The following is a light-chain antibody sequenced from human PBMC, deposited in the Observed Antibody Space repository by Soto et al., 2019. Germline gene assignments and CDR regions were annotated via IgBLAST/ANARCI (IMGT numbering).Light chain of an antibody. Sequence: SYELTQPPSVSVAPGQTATVTCGADNIGTKSVHWYQKKPGQAPLLVVFADSDRPPGIPARFSASNSGNTATLTINMVEDGDEANYYCHVWDISAEQVVFGGGTQLTVL. CDR2: ADS. CDR3: HVWDISAEQVV. J-gene: IGLJ2*01. CDR1: NIGTKS. V-gene: IGLV3-21*02.